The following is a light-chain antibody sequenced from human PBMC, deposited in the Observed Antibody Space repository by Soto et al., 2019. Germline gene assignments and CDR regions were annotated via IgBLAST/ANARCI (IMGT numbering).Light chain of an antibody. Sequence: EIVMTQSPAIVSVSPGAGATLSCRASQNIRNDLAWYQQKPGQAPRLLLFGASSRATGIPDRFSGSGSGTDFTLTISRLEPEDFAVYYCQQYHNSPITFGQGTRLEIK. V-gene: IGKV3D-15*02. CDR1: QNIRND. J-gene: IGKJ5*01. CDR3: QQYHNSPIT. CDR2: GAS.